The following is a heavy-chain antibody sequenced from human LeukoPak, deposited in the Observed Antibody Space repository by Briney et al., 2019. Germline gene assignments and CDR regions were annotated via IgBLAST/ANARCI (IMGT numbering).Heavy chain of an antibody. J-gene: IGHJ5*02. CDR1: GGSFSGYY. CDR2: INHSGST. V-gene: IGHV4-34*01. CDR3: ARWRSSGWYQRWFDL. Sequence: SETLSLTCAVYGGSFSGYYWSWIRQPPGKGLEWIGEINHSGSTNYNPSLKSRVTISVDTSKNQFSLKLSSVTAADTAVYYCARWRSSGWYQRWFDLWGQGTLVTVSS. D-gene: IGHD6-19*01.